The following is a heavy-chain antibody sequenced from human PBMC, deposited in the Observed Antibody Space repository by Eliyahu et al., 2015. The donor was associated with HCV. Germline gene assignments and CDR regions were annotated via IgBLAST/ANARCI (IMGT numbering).Heavy chain of an antibody. V-gene: IGHV3-7*01. J-gene: IGHJ4*02. CDR2: IKPDGSEQ. CDR1: GFIFSEHW. D-gene: IGHD4-17*01. Sequence: EVQLVESGGDLVQPGGSLRLSCAASGFIFSEHWMSWARQGPGKGLEWVANIKPDGSEQYYVDSVKGRFTISRDNAKNSLYLHMNSLRGEDTAVYYCTRGYGPLYWGQGTLVTVSS. CDR3: TRGYGPLY.